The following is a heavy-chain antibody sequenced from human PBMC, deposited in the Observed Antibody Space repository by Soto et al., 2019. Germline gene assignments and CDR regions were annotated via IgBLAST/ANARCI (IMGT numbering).Heavy chain of an antibody. V-gene: IGHV3-7*05. CDR2: IKQYGSEK. Sequence: GGSLRLSCAASGFTFSSYWMSWVRQAPGKGLEWVANIKQYGSEKYYVDSVKGRFTISRDNAKNSLYLQMNSLRAEDTAVYYCARDSRGSSWWLCGDCYSGLSYYYYGMDVWGQGTTVTVSS. D-gene: IGHD2-21*02. J-gene: IGHJ6*02. CDR3: ARDSRGSSWWLCGDCYSGLSYYYYGMDV. CDR1: GFTFSSYW.